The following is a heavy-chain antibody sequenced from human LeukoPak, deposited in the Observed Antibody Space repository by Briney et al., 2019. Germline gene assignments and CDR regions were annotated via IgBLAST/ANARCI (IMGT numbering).Heavy chain of an antibody. CDR2: ISSSSSYI. V-gene: IGHV3-21*01. CDR1: GFTFSSYS. J-gene: IGHJ3*02. CDR3: ARPMIVVPDAFDI. Sequence: PGRSLRLSCAASGFTFSSYSMNWVRQAPGKGLEWVSSISSSSSYIYYADSVKGRFTISRDNAKNSLYLQMNSLRAEDTAVYYCARPMIVVPDAFDIWGQGTMVTVSS. D-gene: IGHD3-22*01.